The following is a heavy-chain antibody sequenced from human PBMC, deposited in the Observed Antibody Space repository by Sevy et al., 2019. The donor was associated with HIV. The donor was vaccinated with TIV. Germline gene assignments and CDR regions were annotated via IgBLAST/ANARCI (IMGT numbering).Heavy chain of an antibody. Sequence: SETLSLTCTVSGGSISSSSYYWGWIRQPPGKGLEWIGSIYYSGSTYYNPSLKSRVTISVDTSKNQFALKLSSVTAADTAVYYCARHGPHIVGATRKYYFDYWGQGTLVTVSS. V-gene: IGHV4-39*01. CDR3: ARHGPHIVGATRKYYFDY. CDR2: IYYSGST. D-gene: IGHD1-26*01. J-gene: IGHJ4*02. CDR1: GGSISSSSYY.